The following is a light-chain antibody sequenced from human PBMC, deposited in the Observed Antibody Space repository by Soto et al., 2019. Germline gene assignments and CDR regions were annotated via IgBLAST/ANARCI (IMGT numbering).Light chain of an antibody. CDR3: KQYKSYWT. CDR2: KAS. J-gene: IGKJ1*01. CDR1: QTISSW. V-gene: IGKV1-5*03. Sequence: DIQMTQSPSTLSGSVGDRVTITCRASQTISSWLAWYQQKPGKAPKLLIYKASTLKSGVPSRFSGSGSGTEFTLTISSLTADYFAAYYCKQYKSYWTLGQGTK.